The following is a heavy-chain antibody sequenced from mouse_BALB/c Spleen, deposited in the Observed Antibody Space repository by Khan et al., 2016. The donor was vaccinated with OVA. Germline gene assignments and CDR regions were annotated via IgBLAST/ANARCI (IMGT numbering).Heavy chain of an antibody. CDR3: ARKNGGDFDY. V-gene: IGHV1-20*02. CDR2: INPHIGET. J-gene: IGHJ2*01. CDR1: GYSFTGYF. D-gene: IGHD1-1*01. Sequence: VQLQQSGPELVKPGASVKISCKASGYSFTGYFMNWVMQSHGKSLEWIGRINPHIGETFYNQKFTGKATLTVDESSSTAHMELRSLASEDSAVYYCARKNGGDFDYWGQGTTLTVSS.